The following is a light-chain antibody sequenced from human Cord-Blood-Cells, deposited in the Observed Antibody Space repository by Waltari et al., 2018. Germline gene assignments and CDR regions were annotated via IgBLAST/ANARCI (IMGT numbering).Light chain of an antibody. J-gene: IGKJ4*02. CDR3: QKYYSTPRT. CDR1: QSISYY. Sequence: DIQMTQSPSSLSVSVGERVTITCRASQSISYYLAWYQQKPGKDPKLLIYAASTLQSGVPARFSGSGSGTDFTLTISSLQPEDVATYYCQKYYSTPRTFGRGTKVEIK. V-gene: IGKV1-27*01. CDR2: AAS.